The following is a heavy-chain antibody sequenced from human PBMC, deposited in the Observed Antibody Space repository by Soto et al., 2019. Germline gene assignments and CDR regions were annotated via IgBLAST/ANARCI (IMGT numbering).Heavy chain of an antibody. CDR1: GXSITTYS. J-gene: IGHJ4*02. CDR3: ASQGVYSAYSFVQ. D-gene: IGHD5-12*01. V-gene: IGHV4-59*01. CDR2: IYYTGST. Sequence: SETLSLACTVSGXSITTYSWNCIRQPPGKGLEWIGYIYYTGSTNYNPSLKSRLTISVDTSKNQFSLKLSSVTAADTAIYYCASQGVYSAYSFVQWGQGTLVTVSS.